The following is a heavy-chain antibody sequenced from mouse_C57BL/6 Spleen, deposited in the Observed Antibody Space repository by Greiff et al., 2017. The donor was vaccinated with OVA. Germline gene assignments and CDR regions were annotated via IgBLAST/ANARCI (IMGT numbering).Heavy chain of an antibody. CDR1: GFNIKDYY. CDR3: TTTAQATRFAY. J-gene: IGHJ3*01. Sequence: EVQLQQSGAELVRPGASVKLSCTASGFNIKDYYMHWVKQRPEQGLEWIGRIDPEDGDTEYAPKFQGKATMTADTSSNAAYLQLSSLTSEDTAVYYCTTTAQATRFAYWGQGTLVTVSA. D-gene: IGHD3-2*02. V-gene: IGHV14-1*01. CDR2: IDPEDGDT.